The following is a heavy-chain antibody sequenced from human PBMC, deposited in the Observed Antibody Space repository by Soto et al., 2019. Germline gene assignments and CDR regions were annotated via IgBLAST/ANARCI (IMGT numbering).Heavy chain of an antibody. J-gene: IGHJ3*02. CDR3: ARSPSIDAFDI. V-gene: IGHV1-3*01. CDR2: IIAVIGTT. CDR1: GGTFSSYA. Sequence: ASVKVSCKASGGTFSSYAISWVRQAPGQGLEWMGWIIAVIGTTKYAQKFQGRVTITRDTSASTAYMELSSLRSEDTAVYYCARSPSIDAFDIWGQGTMVTVSS.